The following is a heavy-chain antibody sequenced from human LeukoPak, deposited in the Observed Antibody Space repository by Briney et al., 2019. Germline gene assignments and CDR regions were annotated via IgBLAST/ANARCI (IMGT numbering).Heavy chain of an antibody. J-gene: IGHJ5*02. CDR3: ARDGGYYDDNWFDP. CDR1: GFTFSDYY. D-gene: IGHD3-22*01. CDR2: ISSSGSTI. V-gene: IGHV3-11*04. Sequence: GGSLRLSCAASGFTFSDYYMSWIRQAPGKGLEWVSYISSSGSTIYYADSVKGRFTISRDNAKNSLYLQMNSLRAEDTAAYYCARDGGYYDDNWFDPWGQGTLVTVSS.